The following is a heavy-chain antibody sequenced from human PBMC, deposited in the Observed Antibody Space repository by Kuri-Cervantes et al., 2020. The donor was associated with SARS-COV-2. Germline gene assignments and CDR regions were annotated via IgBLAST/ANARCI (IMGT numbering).Heavy chain of an antibody. CDR3: ARVAGYSSSPMNFDY. D-gene: IGHD6-6*01. Sequence: SETLSLTCAAYGGSFSGYYWSWIRQPPGKGLEWIGEINHSGSTNYNPSLKSRVTISVDTSKNQFSLKLSSVTAADTAVYYCARVAGYSSSPMNFDYWGQGTLVTVSS. V-gene: IGHV4-34*01. J-gene: IGHJ4*02. CDR2: INHSGST. CDR1: GGSFSGYY.